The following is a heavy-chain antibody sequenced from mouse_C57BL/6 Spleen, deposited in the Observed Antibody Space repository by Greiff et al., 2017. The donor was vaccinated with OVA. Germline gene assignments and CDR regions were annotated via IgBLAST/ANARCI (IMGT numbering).Heavy chain of an antibody. CDR3: ARDGNSLGYFDY. Sequence: VQLVESGAELVKPGASVKMSCKASGYTFTTYPIEWMKQNHGKSLEWIGNFHPYNDDTKYNEKFKGKATLTVEKSSSTVYLELSRLTSDDSAVYYCARDGNSLGYFDYWGQGTTLTVSS. D-gene: IGHD2-1*01. CDR1: GYTFTTYP. V-gene: IGHV1-47*01. CDR2: FHPYNDDT. J-gene: IGHJ2*01.